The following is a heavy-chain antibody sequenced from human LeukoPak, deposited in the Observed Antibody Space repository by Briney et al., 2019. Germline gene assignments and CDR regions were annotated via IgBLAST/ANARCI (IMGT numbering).Heavy chain of an antibody. V-gene: IGHV4-59*01. CDR1: GDSISGYY. D-gene: IGHD4-11*01. Sequence: SETLSLTCTVSGDSISGYYWTWIRQPPGKGLEWIGYIYYSGSINYNPSLKSRLTISVDTSRNQFSLKLISVTAADTAVYYCARLRGNYFPDYWGQGTLVTVSS. J-gene: IGHJ4*02. CDR2: IYYSGSI. CDR3: ARLRGNYFPDY.